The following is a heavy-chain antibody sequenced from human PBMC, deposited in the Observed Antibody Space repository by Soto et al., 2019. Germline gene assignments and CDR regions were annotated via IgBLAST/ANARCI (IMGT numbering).Heavy chain of an antibody. CDR3: ARADSSGYSKSSHY. CDR1: GGSISSGFYY. J-gene: IGHJ4*02. CDR2: IYYSGST. Sequence: QVQLQESGPGLVKPSQTLSLTCTVSGGSISSGFYYWSWIRQHPGKGLEWIGHIYYSGSTSYNPSLKSRVTISVDTSKNQFSLKLSSVTAADTAVYYCARADSSGYSKSSHYWGQGTLVTVSS. D-gene: IGHD3-22*01. V-gene: IGHV4-31*03.